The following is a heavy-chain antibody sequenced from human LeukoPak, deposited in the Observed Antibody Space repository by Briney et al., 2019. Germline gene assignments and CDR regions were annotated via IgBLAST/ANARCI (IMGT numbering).Heavy chain of an antibody. CDR2: IFYTGST. D-gene: IGHD3-22*01. CDR1: GGSISSYY. V-gene: IGHV4-59*08. Sequence: SETLSLTCTVSGGSISSYYWSWVRQPPGKGLEWIGYIFYTGSTKYGPSLNSRVTISLDTSKNQFSLKLSSMTAADTAVYYCARQPAGYYGKTGYYPYYFDYWGQGTLVTVSS. J-gene: IGHJ4*02. CDR3: ARQPAGYYGKTGYYPYYFDY.